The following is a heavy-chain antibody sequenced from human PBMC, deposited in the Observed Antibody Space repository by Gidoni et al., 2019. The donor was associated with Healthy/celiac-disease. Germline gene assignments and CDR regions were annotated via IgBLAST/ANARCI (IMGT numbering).Heavy chain of an antibody. J-gene: IGHJ6*02. CDR1: GGSFSGYY. V-gene: IGHV4-34*01. Sequence: QVQLQQWGAGLLKPSETLSLTCAVYGGSFSGYYWRWIRQPPGKGLEWIGEINHSGSTNYNPSLKSRVTISVDTSKNQFSLKLSSVTAADTAVYYCARGRRGSTSCYQCVLRYYGMDVWGQGTTVTVSS. D-gene: IGHD2-2*01. CDR2: INHSGST. CDR3: ARGRRGSTSCYQCVLRYYGMDV.